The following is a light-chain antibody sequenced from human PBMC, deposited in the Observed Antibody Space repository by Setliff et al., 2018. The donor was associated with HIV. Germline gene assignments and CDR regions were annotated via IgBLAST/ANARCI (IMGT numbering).Light chain of an antibody. CDR3: PSYTGGNTRV. J-gene: IGLJ1*01. Sequence: QSALTQPASVSGSPGQTITISCTGTSSDIGGYNYVSWYQQHPGEALRLIIYNVNNRPSGVSSRFSGSKSGNTASLSISELRAEDEADYYCPSYTGGNTRVFGTGTKVTVL. V-gene: IGLV2-14*03. CDR2: NVN. CDR1: SSDIGGYNY.